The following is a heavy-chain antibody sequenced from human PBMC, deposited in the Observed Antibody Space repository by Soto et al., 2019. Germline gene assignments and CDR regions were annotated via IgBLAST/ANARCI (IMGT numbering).Heavy chain of an antibody. Sequence: GESLKISCKGSGYCFTSYWIGWVRQMPGKGLEWMGIIYPGDSDTRYSPSFQGQVTISADKSISTAYLQWSSLKASVAAMYYCARGQVGGCSGGRCYFPYYYGMDVWGQGTTDTVAS. CDR3: ARGQVGGCSGGRCYFPYYYGMDV. J-gene: IGHJ6*02. D-gene: IGHD2-15*01. CDR2: IYPGDSDT. V-gene: IGHV5-51*01. CDR1: GYCFTSYW.